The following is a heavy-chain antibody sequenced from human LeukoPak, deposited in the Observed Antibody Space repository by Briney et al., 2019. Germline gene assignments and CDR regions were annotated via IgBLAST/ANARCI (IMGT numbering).Heavy chain of an antibody. J-gene: IGHJ4*02. CDR3: ARDSLYGEGAGY. Sequence: SETLSLTCAVSGGSISSSNWWSWVRQPPGKGLEWIGEIYHSGSTYYNPSLKSRVTISVDRSKNQFSLKLSSVTAADTAVYYCARDSLYGEGAGYWGQGTLVTVSS. CDR1: GGSISSSNW. CDR2: IYHSGST. D-gene: IGHD4-17*01. V-gene: IGHV4-4*02.